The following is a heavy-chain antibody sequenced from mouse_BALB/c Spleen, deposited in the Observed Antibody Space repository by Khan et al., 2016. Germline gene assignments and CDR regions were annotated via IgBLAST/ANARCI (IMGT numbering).Heavy chain of an antibody. CDR3: AGGGYRYDGAFDY. J-gene: IGHJ2*01. CDR2: INTHSGVP. Sequence: QIQLVQSGPELKKPGETVRISCKASGYTFTTAGMQWVQKMPGKGLKWIGWINTHSGVPKYAEDFKGRFTFSLETSASTAYLQISNLKNEDTATYFCAGGGYRYDGAFDYWGQGTTLTVSS. CDR1: GYTFTTAG. D-gene: IGHD2-14*01. V-gene: IGHV9-4*02.